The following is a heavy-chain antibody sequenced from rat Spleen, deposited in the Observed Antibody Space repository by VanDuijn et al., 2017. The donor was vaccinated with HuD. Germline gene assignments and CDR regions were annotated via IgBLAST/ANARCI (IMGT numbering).Heavy chain of an antibody. CDR2: INTGGGFT. Sequence: EVQLVESGGGLVQPGRSLKLSCAASGFTFSNYVMAWVRQAPTKGLEWVASINTGGGFTFYRDSVKGRFSISRDDTKNTLYLQMDSLRSEDTATYYCAKVLTGSFDYWGQGVMVTVSS. V-gene: IGHV5S13*01. CDR1: GFTFSNYV. CDR3: AKVLTGSFDY. J-gene: IGHJ2*01. D-gene: IGHD5-1*01.